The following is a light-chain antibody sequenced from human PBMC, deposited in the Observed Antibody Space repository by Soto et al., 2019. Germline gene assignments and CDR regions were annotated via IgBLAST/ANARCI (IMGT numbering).Light chain of an antibody. CDR2: AAS. V-gene: IGKV1-9*01. Sequence: DIQLTQSPSFLSASVGDRVTITCRASQDISSYLAWYQQKPGKAPKLLIYAASTLQSGVPSRFSGSGSGTEFTLTISSPQPEDFATYYCQQLNSYPITFGQGTRLEIK. CDR1: QDISSY. J-gene: IGKJ5*01. CDR3: QQLNSYPIT.